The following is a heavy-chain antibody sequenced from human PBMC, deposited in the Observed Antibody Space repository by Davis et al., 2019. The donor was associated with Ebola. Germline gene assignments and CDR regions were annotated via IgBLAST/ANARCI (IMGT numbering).Heavy chain of an antibody. CDR3: AREEGYCSGGSCPPHY. CDR1: GGSISSGDYY. Sequence: PSETLSLTCTVSGGSISSGDYYWSWIRQPPGKGLEWIGYIYYSGSTYYNPSLKSRVTISVDTSKNQFSLKLSSVTAADTAVYYCAREEGYCSGGSCPPHYWGQGTLVTVSS. V-gene: IGHV4-30-4*01. D-gene: IGHD2-15*01. J-gene: IGHJ4*02. CDR2: IYYSGST.